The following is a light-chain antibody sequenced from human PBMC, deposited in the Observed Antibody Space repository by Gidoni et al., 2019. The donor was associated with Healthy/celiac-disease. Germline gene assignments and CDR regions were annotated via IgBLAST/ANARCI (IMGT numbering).Light chain of an antibody. CDR2: DDS. CDR3: QVWDSSSDHPVV. J-gene: IGLJ2*01. CDR1: NIGSKS. V-gene: IGLV3-21*02. Sequence: SYVLTPPPSVSVAPGQPARIPCGGNNIGSKSVHWYQQKPGQAPVLVVYDDSDRPSGIPERFSGSNSGNTATLTISRVEAGDEADYYCQVWDSSSDHPVVFGGGTKLTVL.